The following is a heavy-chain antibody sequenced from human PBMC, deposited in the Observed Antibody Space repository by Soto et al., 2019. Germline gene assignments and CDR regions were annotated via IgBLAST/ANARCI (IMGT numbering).Heavy chain of an antibody. V-gene: IGHV1-69*01. CDR3: ASYIWGLGSWSQEGNFDY. CDR1: GGTFSSYA. J-gene: IGHJ4*02. CDR2: IIPIFGTA. Sequence: QVQLVQSGAEVKKPGSSVKVSCKASGGTFSSYAISWVRQAPGQGLEWMGGIIPIFGTANYAQKFQGRVTITANESTSTDYMELSSVRSEDTAVYYCASYIWGLGSWSQEGNFDYWGQGTLVTVSS. D-gene: IGHD6-13*01.